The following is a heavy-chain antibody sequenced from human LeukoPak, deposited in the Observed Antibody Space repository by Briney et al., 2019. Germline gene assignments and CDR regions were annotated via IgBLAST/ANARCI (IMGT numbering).Heavy chain of an antibody. Sequence: ASVKVSCKASGYSFADYYMHWVRQAPGQGLEWMGWIKPNSGGTRSAQKFQGRVTMTRDTSTSTAYMDLRSLRSDDTAVYYCARDNGVAPYYFDYWGQGTLVTVSS. D-gene: IGHD3-3*01. CDR3: ARDNGVAPYYFDY. CDR2: IKPNSGGT. CDR1: GYSFADYY. J-gene: IGHJ4*02. V-gene: IGHV1-2*02.